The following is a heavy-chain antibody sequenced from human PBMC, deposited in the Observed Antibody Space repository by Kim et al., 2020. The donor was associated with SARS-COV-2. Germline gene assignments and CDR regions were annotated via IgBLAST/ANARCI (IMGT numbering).Heavy chain of an antibody. J-gene: IGHJ6*02. CDR3: ARAVWSGYYGYYYGMDV. Sequence: GGSLRLSCAASGFTFSSYSMNWVRQAPGKGLEWVSSISSSSSYIYYADSVKGRFTISRDNAKNSLYLQMNSLRAEDTAVYYCARAVWSGYYGYYYGMDVWGQGTTVTVSS. CDR2: ISSSSSYI. CDR1: GFTFSSYS. D-gene: IGHD3-3*01. V-gene: IGHV3-21*01.